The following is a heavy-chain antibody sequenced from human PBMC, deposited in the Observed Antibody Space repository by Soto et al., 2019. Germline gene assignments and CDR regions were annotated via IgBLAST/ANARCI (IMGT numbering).Heavy chain of an antibody. Sequence: QVQLQESGPGLVKPSQTLSLTCTVSGGSISSGGYYWSWIRQHPGKGLEWIGYIYYSGSTYYNPSLKTRVTISVYTSKNQFSLKLSSVTAADTAVYYCARFSYSSYPLYYYYGMDVWGQGTTVTVAS. V-gene: IGHV4-31*03. CDR1: GGSISSGGYY. J-gene: IGHJ6*02. CDR2: IYYSGST. CDR3: ARFSYSSYPLYYYYGMDV. D-gene: IGHD6-6*01.